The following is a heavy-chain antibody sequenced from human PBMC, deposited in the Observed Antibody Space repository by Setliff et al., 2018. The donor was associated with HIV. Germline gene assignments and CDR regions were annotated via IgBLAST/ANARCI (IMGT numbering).Heavy chain of an antibody. Sequence: PSETLSLTCAVDGGSFSGYYWSWIRQPPGKGLEWIGEINHSGSTNCNPSLKSRVIISLDTSKNHLSLKLRSVTAADTAVYFCATTIAAAFSPVYYWGQGTLVTVSS. D-gene: IGHD6-13*01. CDR3: ATTIAAAFSPVYY. V-gene: IGHV4-34*01. CDR2: INHSGST. CDR1: GGSFSGYY. J-gene: IGHJ4*02.